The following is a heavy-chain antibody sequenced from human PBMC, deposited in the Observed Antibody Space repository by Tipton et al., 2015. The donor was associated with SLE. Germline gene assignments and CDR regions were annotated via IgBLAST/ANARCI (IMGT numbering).Heavy chain of an antibody. CDR1: GFTFSGSA. D-gene: IGHD6-13*01. Sequence: GSLRLSCAASGFTFSGSAMHWVRQASGKGLEWVGRIRSKANNYATAYAASLKGRFTISRDDSKNTAYLQMNSLKTEDTAVYYCTSPRGSSSRSDAFDIWGQGTMVTVSS. CDR3: TSPRGSSSRSDAFDI. J-gene: IGHJ3*02. V-gene: IGHV3-73*01. CDR2: IRSKANNYAT.